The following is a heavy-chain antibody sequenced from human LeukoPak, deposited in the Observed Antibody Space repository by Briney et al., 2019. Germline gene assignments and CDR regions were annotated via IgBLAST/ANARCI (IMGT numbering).Heavy chain of an antibody. CDR2: IYYSGST. Sequence: PSETLSLTCTVSGGSISSGGYYWSWIRQPPGKGLEWIGYIYYSGSTNYNPSLKSRVTISVDTSKNQFSLKLSSVTAADTAVYYCARGYCSGGSCYSTRVFDYWGQGTLVTVSS. J-gene: IGHJ4*02. CDR3: ARGYCSGGSCYSTRVFDY. V-gene: IGHV4-61*08. CDR1: GGSISSGGYY. D-gene: IGHD2-15*01.